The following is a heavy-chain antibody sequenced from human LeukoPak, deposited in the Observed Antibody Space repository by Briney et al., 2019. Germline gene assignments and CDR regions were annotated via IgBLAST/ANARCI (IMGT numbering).Heavy chain of an antibody. CDR2: LYSNGGI. CDR3: VRDREEGRPWVEFDP. V-gene: IGHV3-66*02. CDR1: GFSLNSYG. Sequence: GGSLRLSCVVSGFSLNSYGMSWVRQAPGKAPEWVSLLYSNGGIYYADFVQGRFIISRDISKNTLYLQMNNVKVEDTAVYHCVRDREEGRPWVEFDPWGQGTVVTVSS. J-gene: IGHJ5*02.